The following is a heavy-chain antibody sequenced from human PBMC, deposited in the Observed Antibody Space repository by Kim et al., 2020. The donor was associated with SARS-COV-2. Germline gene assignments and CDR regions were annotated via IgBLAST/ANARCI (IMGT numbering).Heavy chain of an antibody. CDR2: MNPNSGNT. Sequence: ASVKVSCKASGYTFTSYDINWVRQATGQGLEWMGWMNPNSGNTGYAQKFQGRVTMTRNTSISTAYMELSSLRSEDTAVYYCARSFIAAAGFGYWGQGTLVTVSS. CDR3: ARSFIAAAGFGY. V-gene: IGHV1-8*01. CDR1: GYTFTSYD. D-gene: IGHD6-13*01. J-gene: IGHJ4*02.